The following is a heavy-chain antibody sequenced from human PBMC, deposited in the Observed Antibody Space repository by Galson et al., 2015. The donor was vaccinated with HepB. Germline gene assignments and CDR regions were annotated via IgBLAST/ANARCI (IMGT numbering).Heavy chain of an antibody. D-gene: IGHD5-18*01. CDR2: ISSSSSYI. Sequence: LRLSCAASGFTFSSYSMNWVRQAPGKGLEWVSSISSSSSYIYYADSVKGRFTISRDNAKNSLYLQMNSLRAEDTAVYYCARDGYSYENFDYWGQGTLVTVSS. CDR1: GFTFSSYS. CDR3: ARDGYSYENFDY. V-gene: IGHV3-21*01. J-gene: IGHJ4*02.